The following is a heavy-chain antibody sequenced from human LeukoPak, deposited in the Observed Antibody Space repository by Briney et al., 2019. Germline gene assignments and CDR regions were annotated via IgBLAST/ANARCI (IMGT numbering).Heavy chain of an antibody. D-gene: IGHD6-13*01. CDR1: GYTFTTYA. J-gene: IGHJ4*02. V-gene: IGHV1-3*01. Sequence: GASVKVSCKASGYTFTTYAMHWVRQAPGQRLEWMGWINAGNGNTKYSQKFQARVTITRHTSASTAYMELSSLRSEDTAVYYCARDPIGSRWPYYFDYWGQGTLVTVSS. CDR2: INAGNGNT. CDR3: ARDPIGSRWPYYFDY.